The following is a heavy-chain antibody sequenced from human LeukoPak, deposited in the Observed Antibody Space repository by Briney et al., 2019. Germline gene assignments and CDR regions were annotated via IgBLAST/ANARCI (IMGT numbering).Heavy chain of an antibody. Sequence: SETLSLTCAVYGGSFSGYYWSWIRQPPGKGLEWIGYIYYSGSTNYDPSLKSRVTISVDTSKNQFSLKLSSVTAADTAVYYCARLGTSGPYYYFDYWGQGTLVTVSS. CDR1: GGSFSGYY. D-gene: IGHD3-3*01. V-gene: IGHV4-59*08. CDR3: ARLGTSGPYYYFDY. J-gene: IGHJ4*02. CDR2: IYYSGST.